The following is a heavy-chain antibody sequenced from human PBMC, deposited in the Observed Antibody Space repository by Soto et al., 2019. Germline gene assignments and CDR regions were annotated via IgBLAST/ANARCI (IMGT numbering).Heavy chain of an antibody. CDR1: GFTFSSFA. CDR2: IYAGGNI. CDR3: VREKVTMIVGFYYFDY. J-gene: IGHJ4*02. D-gene: IGHD3-22*01. V-gene: IGHV3-66*01. Sequence: GGSLRLSCAASGFTFSSFAMHWVRQAPGKGLEWVSVIYAGGNIHYADSVEGRFTISRDNSNNMSYLQMNSLRAEDTAVYYCVREKVTMIVGFYYFDYWGQGTRVTVSS.